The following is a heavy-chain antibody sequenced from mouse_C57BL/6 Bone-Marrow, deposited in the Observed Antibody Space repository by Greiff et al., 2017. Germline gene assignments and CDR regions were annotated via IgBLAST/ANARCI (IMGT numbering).Heavy chain of an antibody. CDR3: ARWLAGTDY. V-gene: IGHV1-52*01. Sequence: QVQLQQPGAELVRPGSSVKLSCKASGYTFTSYWMHWVKQRPIQGLEWIGNIDPSDSETHYNQKFKDKATLTVDKSSSTAYMQSSSLTAEDTAVYDCARWLAGTDYWGQGTTLTVSS. CDR2: IDPSDSET. D-gene: IGHD4-1*01. CDR1: GYTFTSYW. J-gene: IGHJ2*01.